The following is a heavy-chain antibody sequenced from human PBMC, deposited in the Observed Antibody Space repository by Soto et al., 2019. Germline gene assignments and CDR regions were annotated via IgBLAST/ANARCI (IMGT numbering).Heavy chain of an antibody. Sequence: RSLVCAVQGGGFSDFYWTWIRQPPGKGLEWIGEINHSGSSNYNPPLKSRVTMSLDTSRNQFSLSLNSVTAADTAVYYCARLAGPWYFDLWVRGTLVTV. V-gene: IGHV4-34*01. CDR2: INHSGSS. CDR1: GGGFSDFY. J-gene: IGHJ2*01. CDR3: ARLAGPWYFDL.